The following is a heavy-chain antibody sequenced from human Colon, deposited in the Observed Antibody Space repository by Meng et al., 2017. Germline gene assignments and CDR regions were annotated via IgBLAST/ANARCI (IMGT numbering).Heavy chain of an antibody. J-gene: IGHJ4*02. D-gene: IGHD4-17*01. CDR2: INHNSGVT. CDR3: ARSGGDYSRVEY. V-gene: IGHV1-2*02. CDR1: GYTFSGYI. Sequence: ASVKVSCKASGYTFSGYIVHWVRQAPGQGLEWMGWINHNSGVTNYAQRFQGRVTMTRDTSISTAYMELSRLRSDDTAVYYCARSGGDYSRVEYWGQGTLVTVSS.